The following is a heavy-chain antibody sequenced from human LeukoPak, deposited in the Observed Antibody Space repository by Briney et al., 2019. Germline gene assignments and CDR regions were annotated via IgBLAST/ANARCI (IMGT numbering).Heavy chain of an antibody. CDR3: TRDIDYYGSGSYLADY. Sequence: GGSLRLSCTASGFTFGAYAMSWFRQAPGKGLEWVGFIRSKAYGGTTEYAAAVKGRFTISRDDSKSIAYLQMNSLKTEDTAVYYCTRDIDYYGSGSYLADYWGQGTLVTVSS. CDR1: GFTFGAYA. V-gene: IGHV3-49*03. J-gene: IGHJ4*02. D-gene: IGHD3-10*01. CDR2: IRSKAYGGTT.